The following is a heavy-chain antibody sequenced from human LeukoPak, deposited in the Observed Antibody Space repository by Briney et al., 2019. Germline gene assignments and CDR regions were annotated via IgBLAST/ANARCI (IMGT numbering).Heavy chain of an antibody. V-gene: IGHV3-30*19. Sequence: GGSLRLSCAASGFTFSSYGMHWVRQAPGKGLEWVAVISYDGSNKYYADSVKGRFTISRDNSKNTLYLQMNSLRAEDTAVYYCARGGKEMATGGDYWGQGTLVTVSS. CDR2: ISYDGSNK. CDR1: GFTFSSYG. D-gene: IGHD5-24*01. J-gene: IGHJ4*02. CDR3: ARGGKEMATGGDY.